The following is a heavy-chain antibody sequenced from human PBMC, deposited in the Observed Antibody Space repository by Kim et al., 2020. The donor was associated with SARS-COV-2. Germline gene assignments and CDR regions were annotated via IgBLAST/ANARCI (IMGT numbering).Heavy chain of an antibody. J-gene: IGHJ4*02. CDR3: ARLRVDTAMVTEVFDY. V-gene: IGHV4-39*01. Sequence: SETLSLTCTVSGGSISSSSYYWGWIRQPPGKGLEWIGSIYYSGSTYYNPSLKSRVTISVDTSKNQFFLKLSSVTAADTAVYYCARLRVDTAMVTEVFDYWGQGTLVTVSS. D-gene: IGHD5-18*01. CDR2: IYYSGST. CDR1: GGSISSSSYY.